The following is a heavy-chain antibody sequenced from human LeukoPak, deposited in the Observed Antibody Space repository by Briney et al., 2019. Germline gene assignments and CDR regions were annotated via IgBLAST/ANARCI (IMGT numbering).Heavy chain of an antibody. D-gene: IGHD2-15*01. J-gene: IGHJ4*02. CDR1: GFTFSSYS. CDR3: ARDGDIVVVVAAMFDY. Sequence: GGSVRLSCAASGFTFSSYSMNWVRQAPGKGLEWVSYISSSSSTIYYADSVKGRFTISRDNAKNSLYLQMNSLRAEDTAVYYCARDGDIVVVVAAMFDYWGQGTLVTVSS. V-gene: IGHV3-48*01. CDR2: ISSSSSTI.